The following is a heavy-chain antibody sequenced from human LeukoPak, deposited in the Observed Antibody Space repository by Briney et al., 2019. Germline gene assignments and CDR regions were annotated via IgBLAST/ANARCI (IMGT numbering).Heavy chain of an antibody. CDR1: GGSISSSSYY. CDR2: IYYSGST. J-gene: IGHJ4*02. D-gene: IGHD3-22*01. CDR3: AREILYDSTGYYL. V-gene: IGHV4-39*07. Sequence: SETLSLTRTVSGGSISSSSYYWGWIRQPPGKGLEWIGSIYYSGSTYCNPSLNIRVTISVDTSKNQFSLNLRSVTAADTAVYYCAREILYDSTGYYLWGQGTLVTVSS.